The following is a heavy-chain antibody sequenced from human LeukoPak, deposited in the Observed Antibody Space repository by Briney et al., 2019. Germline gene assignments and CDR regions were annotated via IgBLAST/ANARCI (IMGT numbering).Heavy chain of an antibody. D-gene: IGHD2-21*02. CDR3: ARDSCRGDCYPFDY. CDR2: IWYDGNNK. CDR1: GFTFSSYG. J-gene: IGHJ4*02. V-gene: IGHV3-33*01. Sequence: GGPLRLSCAASGFTFSSYGMHWVRQAPGKGLEWVAGIWYDGNNKYYADYVKGRFAISRDNSKNTLYVQMNSLRAEDTAVYYCARDSCRGDCYPFDYWGQGTLVTVSS.